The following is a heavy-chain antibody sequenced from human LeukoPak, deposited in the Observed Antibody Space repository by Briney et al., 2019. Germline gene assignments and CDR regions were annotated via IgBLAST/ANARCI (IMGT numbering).Heavy chain of an antibody. Sequence: GESLKISFQGSGYRFTSYWIGWVRQMPGKGLEWMGIIYPGDSDTRYSPSFQGQVTISADKSISTAYLQWSSLKASDTAMYYCASALWFGELSAFDYWGQGTLVTVSS. D-gene: IGHD3-10*01. J-gene: IGHJ4*02. V-gene: IGHV5-51*01. CDR1: GYRFTSYW. CDR2: IYPGDSDT. CDR3: ASALWFGELSAFDY.